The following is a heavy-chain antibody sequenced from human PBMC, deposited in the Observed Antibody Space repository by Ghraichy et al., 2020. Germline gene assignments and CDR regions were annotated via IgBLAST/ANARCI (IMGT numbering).Heavy chain of an antibody. D-gene: IGHD2-2*01. Sequence: SVKVSCKASGGTFSSYTISWVRQAPGQGLEWMGRFIPILGIANYAQKFQGRVTITADKSTSTAYMELSSLRSEDTAVYYCARTRDCSSTSCYEEIPDYWGQGTLVTVSS. J-gene: IGHJ4*02. V-gene: IGHV1-69*02. CDR3: ARTRDCSSTSCYEEIPDY. CDR1: GGTFSSYT. CDR2: FIPILGIA.